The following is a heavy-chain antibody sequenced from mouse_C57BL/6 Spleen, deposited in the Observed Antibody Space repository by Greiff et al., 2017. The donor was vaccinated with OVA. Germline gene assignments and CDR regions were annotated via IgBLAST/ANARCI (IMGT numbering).Heavy chain of an antibody. D-gene: IGHD2-4*01. CDR1: GYAFSSYW. CDR2: IYPGDGDT. Sequence: VQLQQSGAELVKPGASVKISCKASGYAFSSYWMNWVKQRPGKGLEWIGQIYPGDGDTNYNGKFKGKATLTADKSSSTAYIQRRSLTSEDSAVYFCARNDDYLYFDYWGQGTTLTVSS. V-gene: IGHV1-80*01. CDR3: ARNDDYLYFDY. J-gene: IGHJ2*01.